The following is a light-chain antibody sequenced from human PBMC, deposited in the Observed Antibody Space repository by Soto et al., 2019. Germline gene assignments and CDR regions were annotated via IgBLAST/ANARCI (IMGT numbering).Light chain of an antibody. V-gene: IGKV3-15*01. J-gene: IGKJ1*01. CDR3: QQYNNWPRT. CDR1: QRVSSN. CDR2: GAS. Sequence: EIVMTQSPATLSVYPGERATLSCRASQRVSSNLAWYQQNPGQAPRLLIYGASTRATVIPARFSGSGSGTEFTLTISSLKSEDFAVYYCQQYNNWPRTFGQGTKVEIK.